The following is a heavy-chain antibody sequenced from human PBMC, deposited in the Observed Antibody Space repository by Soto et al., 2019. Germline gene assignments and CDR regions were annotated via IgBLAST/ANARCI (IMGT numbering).Heavy chain of an antibody. Sequence: ASVKVSCKASGYTFTSYAMHWVRQAPGQRLEWMGWINAGNGNTKYSQKFQGRVTITRDTSASTAYMELSSLRSEGTAVYYCASYCSSTSCYPTSNYYYYGMDVWGQGTTVTVSS. D-gene: IGHD2-2*01. J-gene: IGHJ6*02. CDR2: INAGNGNT. V-gene: IGHV1-3*01. CDR1: GYTFTSYA. CDR3: ASYCSSTSCYPTSNYYYYGMDV.